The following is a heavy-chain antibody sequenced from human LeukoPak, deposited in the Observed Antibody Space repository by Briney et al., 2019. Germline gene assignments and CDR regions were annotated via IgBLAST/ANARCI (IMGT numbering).Heavy chain of an antibody. V-gene: IGHV4-59*08. D-gene: IGHD6-19*01. CDR1: GGSISSFY. Sequence: SETLSLTCTVSGGSISSFYWTWIRQPPGKGLEWIGYMYYNGATTYNPSLKSRVTMSVDTPKEQFSLKLTSVTAADTAVYYCARYGGSGWVIDNWGQGILVTVSS. J-gene: IGHJ4*02. CDR2: MYYNGAT. CDR3: ARYGGSGWVIDN.